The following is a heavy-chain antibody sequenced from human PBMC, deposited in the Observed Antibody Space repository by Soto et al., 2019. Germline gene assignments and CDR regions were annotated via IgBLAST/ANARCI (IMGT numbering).Heavy chain of an antibody. J-gene: IGHJ4*02. Sequence: SEILSLTCTVSGGSISSGGYYWSWIRQHPGKGLEWIGYIYYSGSTNYNPSLKSRVTISVDTSKNQFSLKLSSVTAADTAVYYCARHGRFGDGYNYDYWGQGTLVNVSS. CDR2: IYYSGST. V-gene: IGHV4-61*08. CDR3: ARHGRFGDGYNYDY. D-gene: IGHD5-12*01. CDR1: GGSISSGGYY.